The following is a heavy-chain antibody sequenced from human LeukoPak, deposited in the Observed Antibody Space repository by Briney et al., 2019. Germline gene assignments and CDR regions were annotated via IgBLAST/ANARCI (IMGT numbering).Heavy chain of an antibody. D-gene: IGHD6-13*01. J-gene: IGHJ4*02. CDR1: GFTFSNYG. Sequence: GGSLRLSCAASGFTFSNYGMHWVRQAPGKGLEWVAVISYDGSNKYYADSVKGRFTISRDNSKNTLYLQMNSLRAEDTAVFYCARVYSSTCLDFWGQGALVTVSS. CDR3: ARVYSSTCLDF. CDR2: ISYDGSNK. V-gene: IGHV3-30*19.